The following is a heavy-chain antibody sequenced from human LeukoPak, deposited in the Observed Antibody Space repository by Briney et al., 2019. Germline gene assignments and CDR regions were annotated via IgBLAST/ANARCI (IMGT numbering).Heavy chain of an antibody. V-gene: IGHV4-61*02. D-gene: IGHD3-3*01. Sequence: SETLSLTCTVSGESISNSRHYWSWIRQPAGKGLEWIGRIYPSGNTNYNPSLKSRLTISLDTSKNQFSLNLKSVTAAGTAMYYCARDGVVTMELDSWGQGTLVTVSS. CDR2: IYPSGNT. J-gene: IGHJ4*02. CDR1: GESISNSRHY. CDR3: ARDGVVTMELDS.